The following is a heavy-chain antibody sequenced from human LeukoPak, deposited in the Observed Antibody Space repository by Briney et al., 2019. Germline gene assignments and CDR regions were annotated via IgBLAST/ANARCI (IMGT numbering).Heavy chain of an antibody. J-gene: IGHJ4*02. V-gene: IGHV3-7*01. CDR1: GFTVISYG. Sequence: SLRLAWATAGFTVISYGISSVRQAPGEGLEWVANIKQDGSEKYYVDSVKGRSPISRDNAKKSLYMKQNSLRVEDTAVSYCARDRAGWLQQPYDYWGQGTMVTVSS. D-gene: IGHD5-24*01. CDR2: IKQDGSEK. CDR3: ARDRAGWLQQPYDY.